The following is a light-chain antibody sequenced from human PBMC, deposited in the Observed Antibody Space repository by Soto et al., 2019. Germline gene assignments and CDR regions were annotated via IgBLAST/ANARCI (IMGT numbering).Light chain of an antibody. V-gene: IGLV2-14*01. CDR2: DVS. Sequence: QSALTQPASVSGSPGQSITISCTGTSSDIGGYKYVSWYQQHPGKAPKLMIYDVSHRPSGVSYRFSASKSGNTASLTISDLQADDEADYYCNSSTSTIVKFGGGTKLTVL. J-gene: IGLJ3*02. CDR3: NSSTSTIVK. CDR1: SSDIGGYKY.